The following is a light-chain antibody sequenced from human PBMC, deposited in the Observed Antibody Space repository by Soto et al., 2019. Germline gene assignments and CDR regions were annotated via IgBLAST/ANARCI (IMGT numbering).Light chain of an antibody. CDR3: QHGSNWPRT. V-gene: IGKV3-11*01. CDR1: QSVSSY. CDR2: DAS. J-gene: IGKJ4*01. Sequence: EIVLTQSPATLSLSPGERATLSCRASQSVSSYLAWYEQKPGQAPRLLIADASNRATGITARFSGSGSGTDFPLTISSLEPEDSAVYYCQHGSNWPRTLGGGTKVEIK.